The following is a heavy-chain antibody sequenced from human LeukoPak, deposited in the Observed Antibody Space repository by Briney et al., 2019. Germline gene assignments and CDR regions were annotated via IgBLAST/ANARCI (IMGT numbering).Heavy chain of an antibody. J-gene: IGHJ6*04. CDR2: IYYSGTA. D-gene: IGHD2-2*01. Sequence: SETLSPTCTVSGASISGYHWSWIRQPPGKGLEWMGYIYYSGTANYNPSLESRVTISLDTSKDQFSLKLSSVTAADTAVYYCARGEYCSSTSCYPLGGDVWGKGTTVTVSS. CDR1: GASISGYH. V-gene: IGHV4-59*12. CDR3: ARGEYCSSTSCYPLGGDV.